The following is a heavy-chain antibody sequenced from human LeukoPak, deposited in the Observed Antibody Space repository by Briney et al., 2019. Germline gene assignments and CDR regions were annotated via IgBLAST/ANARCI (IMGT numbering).Heavy chain of an antibody. J-gene: IGHJ4*02. V-gene: IGHV4-31*03. CDR3: ARDSGYGADY. D-gene: IGHD4-17*01. Sequence: SQTLSLTCTVSGGSISSGGYYWSSIRQYPEKGLEWIGYIYHSGSTYYNPSLKSRVTISVDTSKNQFSLKLTSVTAADTAVYYCARDSGYGADYWGQGTLVTVSS. CDR1: GGSISSGGYY. CDR2: IYHSGST.